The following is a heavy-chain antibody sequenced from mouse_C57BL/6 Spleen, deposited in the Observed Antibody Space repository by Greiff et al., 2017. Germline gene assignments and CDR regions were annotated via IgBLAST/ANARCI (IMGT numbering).Heavy chain of an antibody. V-gene: IGHV1-74*01. CDR3: AIEDYSGAFAY. J-gene: IGHJ3*01. CDR1: GYTFTSYW. D-gene: IGHD2-13*01. Sequence: QVQLQQPGAELVKPGASVKVSCKASGYTFTSYWMHWVKQRPGQGLEWIGRIHPSDSDTNYNQKFKGKATLTVDKSSSTAYIQLSSLTSEDSAVYYCAIEDYSGAFAYWGQGTLVTVSA. CDR2: IHPSDSDT.